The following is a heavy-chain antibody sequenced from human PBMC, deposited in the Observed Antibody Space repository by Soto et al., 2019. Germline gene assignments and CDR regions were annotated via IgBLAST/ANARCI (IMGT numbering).Heavy chain of an antibody. CDR2: IYYSGST. CDR3: ATFTILAGGR. J-gene: IGHJ4*02. D-gene: IGHD3-3*01. Sequence: SETLSLTCTVSGGSISSSSYYWGWIRQPPGKGLEWIGSIYYSGSTYYNPSLKSRVTISVDTSKNQFSLKLSSVTAADTAVYYCATFTILAGGRWGQGTPVTVSS. CDR1: GGSISSSSYY. V-gene: IGHV4-39*01.